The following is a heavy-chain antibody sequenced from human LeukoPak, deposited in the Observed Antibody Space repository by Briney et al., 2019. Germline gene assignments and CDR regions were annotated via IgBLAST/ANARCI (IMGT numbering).Heavy chain of an antibody. CDR2: IYYSGST. CDR1: GYSISSSNW. V-gene: IGHV4-28*06. J-gene: IGHJ6*03. CDR3: ARMRRGYYYMDV. Sequence: SETLSLTCAVSGYSISSSNWWGWIRQPPGKGLEWIGYIYYSGSTNYNPSLKSRVTMSVDTSKNQFSLKLSSVTALDTAVYYCARMRRGYYYMDVWGKGTTVTVSS.